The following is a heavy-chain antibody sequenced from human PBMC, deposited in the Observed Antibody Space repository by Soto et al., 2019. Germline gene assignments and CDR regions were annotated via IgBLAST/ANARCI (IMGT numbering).Heavy chain of an antibody. D-gene: IGHD4-17*01. V-gene: IGHV4-59*08. CDR3: ARFDFGDYRGLDY. Sequence: QVHLQESGPGLVKPSETLSLTCTVSSGSISGYYWSWIRQPPGKGLECIGYISYIGNTHYNPSLMSRVTISIDTSKNQSSLTVTSVTAADTAVYYCARFDFGDYRGLDYWGQGTRVTVSS. J-gene: IGHJ4*02. CDR1: SGSISGYY. CDR2: ISYIGNT.